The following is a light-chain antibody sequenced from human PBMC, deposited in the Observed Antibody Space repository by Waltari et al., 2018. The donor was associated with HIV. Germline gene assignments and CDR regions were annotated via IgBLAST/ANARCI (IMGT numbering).Light chain of an antibody. CDR2: QAS. Sequence: DIRMTQTPPTFSAAVRDTVTITCRASQNIGTSFAWYQQKSGKAPALLIYQASTLQNGVSSRFSGSGSGTEFTLTITSLQRDDFATYFCQQYETYYTFGQGSRLEMK. V-gene: IGKV1-5*03. J-gene: IGKJ2*01. CDR3: QQYETYYT. CDR1: QNIGTS.